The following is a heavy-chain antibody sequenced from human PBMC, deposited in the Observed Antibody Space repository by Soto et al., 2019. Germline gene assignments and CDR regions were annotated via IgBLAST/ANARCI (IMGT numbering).Heavy chain of an antibody. CDR3: VQSPASITTCDY. CDR2: ITSSGSGT. J-gene: IGHJ4*02. CDR1: GFIFSNYA. V-gene: IGHV3-23*01. D-gene: IGHD3-10*01. Sequence: DVQLLDSGGDLVQPGGSLRLSCAASGFIFSNYAMRWVRQAPGKGLEWVSCITSSGSGTNYADSVKGRFTISRDNAMCTLLMQMRSVRSDDTAIYYSVQSPASITTCDYWCQGTQVTVSS.